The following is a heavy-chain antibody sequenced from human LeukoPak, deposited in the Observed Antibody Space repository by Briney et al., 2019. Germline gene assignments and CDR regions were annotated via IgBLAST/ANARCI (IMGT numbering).Heavy chain of an antibody. V-gene: IGHV3-30*02. CDR1: GFTFSSYG. D-gene: IGHD2-2*02. J-gene: IGHJ1*01. CDR3: ANVVVPAAISSEYLQH. CDR2: IRYDGSNK. Sequence: GGSLRLSCAASGFTFSSYGMHWVRQAPGKGLEWVAFIRYDGSNKYYADSVKGRFTISRDNSKNTLYLQMNSLRAEDTAVYHCANVVVPAAISSEYLQHWGQGTLVTVSS.